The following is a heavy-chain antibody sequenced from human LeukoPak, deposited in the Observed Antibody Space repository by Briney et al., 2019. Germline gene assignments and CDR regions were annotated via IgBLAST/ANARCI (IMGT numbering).Heavy chain of an antibody. CDR2: INHSGST. J-gene: IGHJ4*02. Sequence: KPSETLSLTCAVYGGSFSGYYWSWIRQPPGKGLEWIGEINHSGSTNYNPSLKSRVTISVDTSKNQFSLKLSSVTAADTAVYYCARPRVVTARSPFDSWGQGTLVTVSS. CDR1: GGSFSGYY. D-gene: IGHD2-21*02. V-gene: IGHV4-34*01. CDR3: ARPRVVTARSPFDS.